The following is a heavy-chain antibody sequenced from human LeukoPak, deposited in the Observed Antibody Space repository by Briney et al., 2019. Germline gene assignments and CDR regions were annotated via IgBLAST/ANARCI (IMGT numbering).Heavy chain of an antibody. J-gene: IGHJ4*02. CDR2: INPAGSET. CDR3: ATSGLVAALDL. CDR1: GFSFNANW. V-gene: IGHV3-7*01. Sequence: GGSLRLSCAASGFSFNANWMAWVRQAPGTGLEWVANINPAGSETFHVDPVKGRFSISRDHAKNLVYLQMNSLRAEDTAVYYCATSGLVAALDLWGQGTLVTVSS. D-gene: IGHD5-12*01.